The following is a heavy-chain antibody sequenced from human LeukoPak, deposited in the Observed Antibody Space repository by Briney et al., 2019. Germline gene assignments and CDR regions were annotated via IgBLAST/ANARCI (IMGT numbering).Heavy chain of an antibody. CDR1: GYTFTGYY. CDR3: ASCITMVRGVENWFDP. CDR2: INPNSGGT. J-gene: IGHJ5*02. V-gene: IGHV1-2*02. Sequence: ASVKVSCKASGYTFTGYYMHWVRQAPRQGLEWMGWINPNSGGTNYAQKFQGRVTMTRDTSISTAYMELSRLRSDDTAVYYCASCITMVRGVENWFDPWGQGTLVTVSS. D-gene: IGHD3-10*01.